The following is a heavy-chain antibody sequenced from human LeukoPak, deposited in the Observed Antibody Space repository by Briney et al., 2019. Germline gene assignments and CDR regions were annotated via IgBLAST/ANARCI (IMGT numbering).Heavy chain of an antibody. CDR2: IYYSGST. CDR1: GASFSSKSW. D-gene: IGHD4-23*01. Sequence: PSETLSLTCAVSGASFSSKSWWTWIRQHPGKGLEWIGYIYYSGSTYYNPSLKSRLTISVDTSKNQFSLNLSSVTAADTAVYYCATARNYGGNYRWGQGTLVTVSS. J-gene: IGHJ4*02. CDR3: ATARNYGGNYR. V-gene: IGHV4-31*11.